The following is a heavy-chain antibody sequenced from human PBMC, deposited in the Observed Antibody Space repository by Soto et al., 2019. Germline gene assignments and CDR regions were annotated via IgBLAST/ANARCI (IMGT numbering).Heavy chain of an antibody. CDR2: INPSGTT. J-gene: IGHJ4*02. D-gene: IGHD4-17*01. CDR1: GGSFSGYY. V-gene: IGHV4-34*01. Sequence: QVQLQQWGAGLLKPSETLSLTCAVYGGSFSGYYWSWIRQPPGKGLEWIGEINPSGTTNYTPSLKSRVTMSGDTPKNQFSLKMTSVTAADTAVYYCARGRDGGAAIWGQGTLGTVSS. CDR3: ARGRDGGAAI.